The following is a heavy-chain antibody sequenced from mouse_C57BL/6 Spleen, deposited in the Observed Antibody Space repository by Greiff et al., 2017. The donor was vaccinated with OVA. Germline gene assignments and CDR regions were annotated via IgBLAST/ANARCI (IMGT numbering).Heavy chain of an antibody. CDR2: IYPGDGDT. CDR1: GYAFSSYW. V-gene: IGHV1-80*01. D-gene: IGHD2-12*01. Sequence: ESGAELVKPGASVKISCKASGYAFSSYWMNWVKQRPGKGLEWIGQIYPGDGDTNYNGKFKGKATLTADKSSSTAYMQLSSLTSEDSAVYFCARPLRLMGFDYWGQGTTLTVSS. J-gene: IGHJ2*01. CDR3: ARPLRLMGFDY.